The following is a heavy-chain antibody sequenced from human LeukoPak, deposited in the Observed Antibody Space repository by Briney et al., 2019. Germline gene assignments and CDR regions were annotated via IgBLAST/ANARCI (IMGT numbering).Heavy chain of an antibody. J-gene: IGHJ5*02. CDR1: GFTFSSYM. Sequence: GESLRLSCAASGFTFSSYMMTWVRQAPGKGLEWVANIKPDGGEKFYVDSVRGRFTISRDNAKNSLYLQMNSLRAEDTAVYYCARDLGYCSSTSCYRDWNWFDPWGQGTLVTVSS. D-gene: IGHD2-2*02. CDR3: ARDLGYCSSTSCYRDWNWFDP. CDR2: IKPDGGEK. V-gene: IGHV3-7*01.